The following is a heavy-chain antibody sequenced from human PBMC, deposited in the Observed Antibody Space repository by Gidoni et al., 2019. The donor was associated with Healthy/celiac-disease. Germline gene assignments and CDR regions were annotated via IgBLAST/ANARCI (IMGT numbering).Heavy chain of an antibody. V-gene: IGHV3-21*01. J-gene: IGHJ4*02. CDR3: ARDRVDGYNTNFDY. Sequence: EVQLVESGGGLVKPGGSLRLSCAASGFTFSSYSMNWVRKAPGKGLEGVEYISSSSSYIYYADSVKGRFTIARDNAKNSLYLQMNSLRDEDTAVYYCARDRVDGYNTNFDYWGQGTLVTVSS. CDR1: GFTFSSYS. D-gene: IGHD5-12*01. CDR2: ISSSSSYI.